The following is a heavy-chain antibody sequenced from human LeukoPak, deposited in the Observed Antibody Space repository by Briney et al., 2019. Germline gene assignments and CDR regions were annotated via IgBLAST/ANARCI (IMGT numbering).Heavy chain of an antibody. CDR1: GGTFSSYA. CDR3: ARETSSRYFDY. J-gene: IGHJ4*02. Sequence: GASVKVSCKASGGTFSSYAISWVRQAPGQGLEWMGGIIPIFGTANYAQKFQGRVTITTDESTSTAYMELSNLRSEDTAVYYCARETSSRYFDYWGQGTLVTVSS. CDR2: IIPIFGTA. V-gene: IGHV1-69*05.